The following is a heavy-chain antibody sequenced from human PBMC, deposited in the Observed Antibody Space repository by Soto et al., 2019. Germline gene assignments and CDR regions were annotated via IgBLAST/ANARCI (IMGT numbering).Heavy chain of an antibody. CDR3: ANSGWYNADGYFHH. Sequence: EVQLLESGGGLVQPGVSLRLSCAASGFTFSSYAISWVRQAPGKGLEWVSAIGGGGTTYYADYVKGRFSISRDNSKNTLFLQMNSLRAADTARYYCANSGWYNADGYFHHWGQGTLVTVSS. CDR1: GFTFSSYA. J-gene: IGHJ1*01. V-gene: IGHV3-23*01. D-gene: IGHD6-19*01. CDR2: IGGGGTT.